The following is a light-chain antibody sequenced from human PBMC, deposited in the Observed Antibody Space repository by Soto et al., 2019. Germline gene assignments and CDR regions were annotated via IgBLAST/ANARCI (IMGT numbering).Light chain of an antibody. Sequence: SYELTQPPSVSVSPGQAARITCSGDALPEKYAYWYRQKSGQAPVLVIYEDNKRPSGIPERISGSSSGTMATLTISGAQVEDEADYYCYSTDSRGDLRVFGGGTKLTVL. V-gene: IGLV3-10*01. CDR2: EDN. J-gene: IGLJ3*02. CDR1: ALPEKY. CDR3: YSTDSRGDLRV.